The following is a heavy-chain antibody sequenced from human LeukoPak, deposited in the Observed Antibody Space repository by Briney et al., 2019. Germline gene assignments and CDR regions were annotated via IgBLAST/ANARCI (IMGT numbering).Heavy chain of an antibody. CDR1: GFTFSSYS. CDR3: AREYDFWSGHPDY. J-gene: IGHJ4*02. Sequence: GGSLRLSCAASGFTFSSYSMNWVRQAPGKGLEWVSYISSSSSTIYYADSVKGRFTISRDNAKNSLYLQMNSLRAEDTAVYYCAREYDFWSGHPDYWGQGTLVTVSS. D-gene: IGHD3-3*01. CDR2: ISSSSSTI. V-gene: IGHV3-48*01.